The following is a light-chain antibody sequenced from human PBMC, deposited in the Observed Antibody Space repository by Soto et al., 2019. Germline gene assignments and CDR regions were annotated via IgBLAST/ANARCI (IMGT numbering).Light chain of an antibody. CDR3: SSYTSSSTGV. J-gene: IGLJ1*01. Sequence: QSASVSGSPGQSITISCTGTSSDVGGYNYVSWYQQHPGKAPKLMIYEVNYRPSGVSNRFSGSKSGNTASLTISGLQAEDEADYYCSSYTSSSTGVFGTGTKLTVL. V-gene: IGLV2-14*01. CDR2: EVN. CDR1: SSDVGGYNY.